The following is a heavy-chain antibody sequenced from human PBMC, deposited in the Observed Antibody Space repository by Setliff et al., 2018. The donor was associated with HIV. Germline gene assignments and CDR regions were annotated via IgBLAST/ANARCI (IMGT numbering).Heavy chain of an antibody. Sequence: SETLSLTCTVSGASVSDHYWSWIRQPPGKRVEWIGYISYTGSTTYNPSLKSRVTVSVDTSKNQLSLRLTSVTLADTAVYYCARGGGNPFDYWGQGTLVTVS. CDR2: ISYTGST. CDR1: GASVSDHY. J-gene: IGHJ4*02. CDR3: ARGGGNPFDY. V-gene: IGHV4-59*02.